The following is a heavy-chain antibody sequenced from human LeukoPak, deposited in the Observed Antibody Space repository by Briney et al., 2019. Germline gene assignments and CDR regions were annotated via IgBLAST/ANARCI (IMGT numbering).Heavy chain of an antibody. Sequence: PSETLSLTCTVSGGSISSYYWSWIRQPPGKGLEWIGYIYTSGSTNYNPSLKSRVTISVDTSKNQFSLELSSVTAADTAVYYCASHSNYARNYYYYYYMDVWGKGTTVTVSS. CDR3: ASHSNYARNYYYYYYMDV. D-gene: IGHD4-11*01. CDR1: GGSISSYY. CDR2: IYTSGST. V-gene: IGHV4-4*09. J-gene: IGHJ6*03.